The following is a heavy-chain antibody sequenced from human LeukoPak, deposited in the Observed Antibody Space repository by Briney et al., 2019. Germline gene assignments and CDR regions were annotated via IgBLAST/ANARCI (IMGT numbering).Heavy chain of an antibody. V-gene: IGHV4-30-2*01. CDR3: ARDWSYYYDSSGYGMGAFDI. D-gene: IGHD3-22*01. CDR1: GSSISSGGYY. Sequence: PSEALSLTCTVSGSSISSGGYYWSWIRQPPGMGLEWIGYIYQSGSTYYNPSLKSRVTISVDTSKNQFSLKLSSVTAADTAVYYCARDWSYYYDSSGYGMGAFDIWGQGTMVTVSS. CDR2: IYQSGST. J-gene: IGHJ3*02.